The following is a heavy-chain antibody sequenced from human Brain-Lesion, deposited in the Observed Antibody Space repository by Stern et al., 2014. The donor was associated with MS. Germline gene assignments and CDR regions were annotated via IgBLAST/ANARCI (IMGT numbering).Heavy chain of an antibody. Sequence: QVQLQESGPGLVKPSQTLSLTCNVSGDSISSGDNYWSWIRQSPGKGLEWIGYIYYIGSTFYNPSLKSRVSISVDTSQNQFSLSLSSVTAADTAVYYCARGESSRYYYYLDDGGQGTLVTVAS. D-gene: IGHD3-22*01. CDR3: ARGESSRYYYYLDD. CDR1: GDSISSGDNY. V-gene: IGHV4-30-4*01. CDR2: IYYIGST. J-gene: IGHJ4*02.